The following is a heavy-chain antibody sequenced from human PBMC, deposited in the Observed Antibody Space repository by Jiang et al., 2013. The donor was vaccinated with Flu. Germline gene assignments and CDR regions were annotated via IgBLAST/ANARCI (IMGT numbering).Heavy chain of an antibody. V-gene: IGHV1-46*01. CDR3: AREITGTTLGYFDY. Sequence: SGAEVKKPGASVKVSCKASGYTFTNYYMHWVRQAPGQGPEWMGIINPSDGSTSYAQKFQDRVTMTRDTSTSTVYMELSSLRSEDTAVYHCAREITGTTLGYFDYWGQGTLSPSPQ. D-gene: IGHD1-20*01. J-gene: IGHJ4*02. CDR1: GYTFTNYY. CDR2: INPSDGST.